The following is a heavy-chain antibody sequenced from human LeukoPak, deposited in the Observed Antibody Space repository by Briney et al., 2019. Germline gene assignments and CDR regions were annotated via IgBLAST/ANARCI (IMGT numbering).Heavy chain of an antibody. V-gene: IGHV3-30-3*01. D-gene: IGHD6-19*01. Sequence: GGSLRLSCAASGFTFSSYAMHWVRQAPGKGLEWVAVISYDGSNKYYADSVKGRFTISRDNSRNTLYLQMNSLRAEDTAVYYRARDGPARYSSGWYAYYYYYMDVWGKGTTVTVSS. CDR3: ARDGPARYSSGWYAYYYYYMDV. CDR1: GFTFSSYA. J-gene: IGHJ6*03. CDR2: ISYDGSNK.